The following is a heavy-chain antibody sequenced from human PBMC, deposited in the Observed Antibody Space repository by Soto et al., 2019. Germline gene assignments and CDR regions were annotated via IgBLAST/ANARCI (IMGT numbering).Heavy chain of an antibody. J-gene: IGHJ4*02. CDR1: GGSISSGGYY. D-gene: IGHD3-10*01. CDR3: ARDRRFGELAPDY. V-gene: IGHV4-31*03. CDR2: IYYSGST. Sequence: QVQLQESGPGLVKPSQTLSLTCTVSGGSISSGGYYWSWIRQHPGKGLEWIGYIYYSGSTYYNPSLKRRVTISVDTSKNQFSLKLSSVTAADTAVYYCARDRRFGELAPDYWGQGTLVTVSS.